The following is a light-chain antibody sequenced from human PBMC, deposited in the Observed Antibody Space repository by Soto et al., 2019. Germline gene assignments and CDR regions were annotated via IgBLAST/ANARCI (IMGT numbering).Light chain of an antibody. J-gene: IGKJ1*01. CDR2: KVS. CDR3: LQATHWPWT. Sequence: DVVMTQSPLSLSVTLGQSASISCRSTQSLLYSDGDTYLNWYHQRPGQSPRRLIHKVSKRDSGVPDRISGSGSCSDFTLEISRVEAEDVGTYYCLQATHWPWTFGQGTKVDI. CDR1: QSLLYSDGDTY. V-gene: IGKV2-30*01.